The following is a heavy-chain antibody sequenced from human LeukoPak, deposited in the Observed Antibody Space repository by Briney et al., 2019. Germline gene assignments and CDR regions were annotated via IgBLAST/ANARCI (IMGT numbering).Heavy chain of an antibody. V-gene: IGHV3-48*04. CDR3: VRVPDISAAGNWFDP. CDR2: ISSSSGTI. D-gene: IGHD6-13*01. CDR1: GFTFSDYS. J-gene: IGHJ5*02. Sequence: PGGSLRLSCAASGFTFSDYSMNWVRQAPGKGLEWVSYISSSSGTIFYADSVKGRFTISRDNAKNSLYLQMNSLRAEDTAVYYCVRVPDISAAGNWFDPWGQGTLVTVSS.